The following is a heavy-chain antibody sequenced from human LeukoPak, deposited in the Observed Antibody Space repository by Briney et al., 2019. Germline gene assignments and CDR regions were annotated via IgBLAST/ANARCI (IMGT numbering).Heavy chain of an antibody. D-gene: IGHD4-17*01. J-gene: IGHJ4*02. V-gene: IGHV3-53*01. CDR1: GFTVSSNY. CDR3: VRGDYGDYTLFDY. Sequence: GGPLRLSCAASGFTVSSNYMSWVRQAPGKGLEWVSVIYSGGSTYYADSVKGRFTISRDNSKNTLYLQMNSLRAEDTAVYYCVRGDYGDYTLFDYWGQGTLVTVSS. CDR2: IYSGGST.